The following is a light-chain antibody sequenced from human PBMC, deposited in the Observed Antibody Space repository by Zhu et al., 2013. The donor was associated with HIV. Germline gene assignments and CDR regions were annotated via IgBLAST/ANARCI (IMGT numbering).Light chain of an antibody. J-gene: IGLJ3*02. CDR1: SSNIGNNY. Sequence: QSVLTQPPSVSAAPGQKVTISCSGSSSNIGNNYVSWYQQLPGTAPKLLIYDNHNRPSGIPDRFSGSKSGTSATLDITALQTGDEADYYCGTWDSTLSAPNWVFGGGTKLTVL. CDR2: DNH. CDR3: GTWDSTLSAPNWV. V-gene: IGLV1-51*01.